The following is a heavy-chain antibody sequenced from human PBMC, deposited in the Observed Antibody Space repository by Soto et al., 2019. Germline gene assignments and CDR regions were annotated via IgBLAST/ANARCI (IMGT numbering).Heavy chain of an antibody. D-gene: IGHD1-26*01. CDR2: IFYSGTI. CDR1: GGSISSYY. V-gene: IGHV4-59*01. CDR3: ARVGGAPLGAFDI. Sequence: QVQLQESGPGLVKPSETLSLTCTVSGGSISSYYWSWIRQPPGKGLEWIGYIFYSGTINYNPSLTSRVTVSVDTSKNQFSLTLSSVTAADTAVYYCARVGGAPLGAFDIWGQGTMVTVSS. J-gene: IGHJ3*02.